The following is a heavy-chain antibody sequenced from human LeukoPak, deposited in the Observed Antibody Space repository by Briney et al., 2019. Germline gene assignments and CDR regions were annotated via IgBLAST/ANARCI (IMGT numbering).Heavy chain of an antibody. CDR3: ARTRTISGSYGPSWGIAKYYFDY. J-gene: IGHJ4*02. Sequence: GASVKVSCKASGYTFTSYGISWVRQAPGQGLEWMGWISAYNGNTNYAQKLQGRVTMTTDTSTSTAYMELRSLRSDDTAVYYCARTRTISGSYGPSWGIAKYYFDYWGQGTLVTVSS. V-gene: IGHV1-18*01. CDR1: GYTFTSYG. CDR2: ISAYNGNT. D-gene: IGHD1-26*01.